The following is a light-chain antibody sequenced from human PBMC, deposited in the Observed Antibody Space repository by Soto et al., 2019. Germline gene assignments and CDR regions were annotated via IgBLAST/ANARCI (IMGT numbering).Light chain of an antibody. V-gene: IGLV2-23*02. CDR3: CSYAVSNTYL. J-gene: IGLJ1*01. CDR2: EVT. CDR1: DSDVGSHNL. Sequence: QSALTQPASVSASPGQSITISCTGTDSDVGSHNLVSWYQLHPGKAPKLMIYEVTKRPSGVTNRFSGSKSGNTASLTIAGLQAEDEADYYCCSYAVSNTYLFGNGTKVTVL.